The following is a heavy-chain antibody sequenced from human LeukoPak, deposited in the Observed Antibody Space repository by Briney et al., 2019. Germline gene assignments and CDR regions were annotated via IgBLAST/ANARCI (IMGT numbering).Heavy chain of an antibody. V-gene: IGHV3-23*01. CDR3: ARDQFSHCSSTSCYTEVPFDY. D-gene: IGHD2-2*02. J-gene: IGHJ4*02. CDR1: GFTFSSYA. CDR2: ISGSGGST. Sequence: PGGSLRLSCAASGFTFSSYAMSWVRQAPGKGLEWVSAISGSGGSTYYADSVKGRFTISRDNSKNTLCLQMNSLRAEDTAVYYCARDQFSHCSSTSCYTEVPFDYWGQGTLVTVSS.